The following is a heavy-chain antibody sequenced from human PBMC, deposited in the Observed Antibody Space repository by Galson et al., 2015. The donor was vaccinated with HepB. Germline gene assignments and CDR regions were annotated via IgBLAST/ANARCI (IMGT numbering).Heavy chain of an antibody. CDR3: ARDREEWIGEAAPHSSFYLYGMDV. CDR1: GGTFSNYA. CDR2: IIPMAGVA. J-gene: IGHJ6*02. V-gene: IGHV1-69*04. Sequence: SVKVSCQASGGTFSNYALSWVRQAPGQGLEWMGRIIPMAGVAKYTQKFQGRVTITADKYTSTAYMELRSLRSEDTSVYYCARDREEWIGEAAPHSSFYLYGMDVWGQGTTVTVSS. D-gene: IGHD3-10*01.